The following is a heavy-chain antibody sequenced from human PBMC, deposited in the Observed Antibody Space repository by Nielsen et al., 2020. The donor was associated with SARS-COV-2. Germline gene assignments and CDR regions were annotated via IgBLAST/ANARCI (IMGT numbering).Heavy chain of an antibody. CDR2: ISYDGSNK. J-gene: IGHJ4*02. V-gene: IGHV3-30*03. D-gene: IGHD5-24*01. CDR3: AREGRKLPLDY. Sequence: GESLKISCAASGFTFSSYGMHWVRQAPGKGLEWVAVISYDGSNKYYADSLKGRFTISRDNAKNSIHLQMNSLRAEDTAVYYCAREGRKLPLDYWGQGTLVTVSS. CDR1: GFTFSSYG.